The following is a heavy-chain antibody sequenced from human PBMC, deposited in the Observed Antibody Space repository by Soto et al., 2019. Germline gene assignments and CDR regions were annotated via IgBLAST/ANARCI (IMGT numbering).Heavy chain of an antibody. CDR3: ARHSGYDFYYFDY. D-gene: IGHD5-12*01. Sequence: SETLSLTCTVSGGSISSGSYYWGWIRQPPGKGLEWIGSIYYSGSTYYNPSLKSRVTISVDTSKNQFSLKLSSVTAADTAVYYCARHSGYDFYYFDYWRQGTLVTVSS. J-gene: IGHJ4*02. CDR2: IYYSGST. V-gene: IGHV4-39*01. CDR1: GGSISSGSYY.